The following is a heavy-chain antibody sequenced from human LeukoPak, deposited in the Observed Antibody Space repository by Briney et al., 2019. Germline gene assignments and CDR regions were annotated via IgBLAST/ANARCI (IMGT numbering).Heavy chain of an antibody. CDR1: GFTFSSYA. D-gene: IGHD5-24*01. CDR3: ARDEEMERGPDY. Sequence: GGSLRLSCAASGFTFSSYAMHWVRQAPGKGLEWVAVISYDGSNKYYADSAKGRFTMSRDNSKNTLYLQMNSLRAEDTALYYCARDEEMERGPDYWGQGTLVTVSS. J-gene: IGHJ4*02. V-gene: IGHV3-30-3*01. CDR2: ISYDGSNK.